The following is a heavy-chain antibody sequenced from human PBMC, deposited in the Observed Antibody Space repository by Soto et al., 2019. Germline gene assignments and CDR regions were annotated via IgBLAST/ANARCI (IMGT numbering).Heavy chain of an antibody. J-gene: IGHJ5*02. CDR1: GYSFTRYW. CDR3: AIHSTGYEDS. V-gene: IGHV5-51*01. CDR2: IHPSDFDT. D-gene: IGHD5-12*01. Sequence: GESLKISCNGSGYSFTRYWIGCVRQMPGKGLEWMGIIHPSDFDTRYSPSFQGQVTISADKSISTAYLQWSSLRASDTAMYYCAIHSTGYEDSWGQGTLVTVSS.